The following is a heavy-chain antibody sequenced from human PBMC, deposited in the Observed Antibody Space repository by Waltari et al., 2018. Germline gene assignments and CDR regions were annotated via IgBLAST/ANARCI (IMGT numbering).Heavy chain of an antibody. J-gene: IGHJ3*01. CDR3: ARLLNGAFDF. CDR2: IYHSGST. CDR1: GYSISRGYS. Sequence: QVQLQESGPGLEKPSETLSLPCAVPGYSISRGYSWGWTRQPPGKRREWIGRIYHSGSTYYNPALKSRVTISVDTSKNQFSLKLSSVTAADTAVYYCARLLNGAFDFWGQGTMVTVSS. D-gene: IGHD2-8*01. V-gene: IGHV4-38-2*01.